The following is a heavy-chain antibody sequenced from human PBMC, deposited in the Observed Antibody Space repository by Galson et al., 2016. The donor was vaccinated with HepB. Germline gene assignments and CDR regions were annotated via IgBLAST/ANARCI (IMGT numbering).Heavy chain of an antibody. CDR1: GFIVSSNY. CDR2: IYITGST. Sequence: SLRLSCAASGFIVSSNYMTWVRQAPGKGLEWVSIIYITGSTYYADSVKGRFTISRDNSKNTLYLQMNSLRAEDTAVYYCARHAYYDSSGYYYPLGYWGQGTLVTVSS. V-gene: IGHV3-53*01. CDR3: ARHAYYDSSGYYYPLGY. J-gene: IGHJ4*02. D-gene: IGHD3-22*01.